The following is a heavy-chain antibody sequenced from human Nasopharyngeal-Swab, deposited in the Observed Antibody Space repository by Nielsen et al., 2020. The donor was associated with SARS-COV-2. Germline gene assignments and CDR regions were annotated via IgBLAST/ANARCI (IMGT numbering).Heavy chain of an antibody. CDR3: AKDHHSSGWSFSEYYFDY. J-gene: IGHJ4*02. Sequence: GGSLRLSCASSGFTFSSYGMHWVRQATGKGLEWVAVISYDGSNKYYADSVKGRFTISRDNSKNTLYLQMNSLRAEDTAVYYCAKDHHSSGWSFSEYYFDYWGQGTLVTVSS. CDR1: GFTFSSYG. V-gene: IGHV3-30*18. CDR2: ISYDGSNK. D-gene: IGHD6-19*01.